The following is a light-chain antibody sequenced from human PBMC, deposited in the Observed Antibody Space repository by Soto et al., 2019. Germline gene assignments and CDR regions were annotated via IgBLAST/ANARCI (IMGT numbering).Light chain of an antibody. CDR2: AAS. Sequence: DIQMTQSPSSLSASVGDRVTITCRAXXXXXXXLGWYQQKPGKAPKRLIYAASSLQSGVPSRFSGSGSGTEFTLTISSLQPEDFATYYCLQHNSYPWTFGQGTKVEIK. J-gene: IGKJ1*01. V-gene: IGKV1-17*01. CDR1: XXXXXX. CDR3: LQHNSYPWT.